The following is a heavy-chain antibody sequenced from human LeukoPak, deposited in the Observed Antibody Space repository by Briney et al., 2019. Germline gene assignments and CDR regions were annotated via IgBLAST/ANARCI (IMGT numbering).Heavy chain of an antibody. J-gene: IGHJ3*02. D-gene: IGHD6-13*01. V-gene: IGHV4-39*07. Sequence: SETLSLTCTVSGGSISSSSYYWGWIRQPPGKGLEWIASIYYSGSTYYNPSLKSRVTISVDTSKNQFSLKLSSVTAADTAVYYCARGFAAAGLDAFDIWGQGTMVTVSS. CDR2: IYYSGST. CDR3: ARGFAAAGLDAFDI. CDR1: GGSISSSSYY.